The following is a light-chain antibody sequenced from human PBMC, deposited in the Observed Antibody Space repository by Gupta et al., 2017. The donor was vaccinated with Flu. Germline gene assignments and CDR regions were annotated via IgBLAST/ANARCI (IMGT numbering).Light chain of an antibody. Sequence: EIVLTQSPAALSVSPGERATLSCRASQSVAANLAWYRQQPGQSPRLLIYGVSTRSTDVPGRFSGSGYGTDFTLTISSRQSEDFAVYYCQQYNNWPLYSFGQGTKMEIK. CDR2: GVS. CDR3: QQYNNWPLYS. J-gene: IGKJ2*03. V-gene: IGKV3-15*01. CDR1: QSVAAN.